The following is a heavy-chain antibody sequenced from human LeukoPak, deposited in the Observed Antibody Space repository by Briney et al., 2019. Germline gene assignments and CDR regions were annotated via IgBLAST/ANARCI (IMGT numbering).Heavy chain of an antibody. CDR1: GGTFSSYA. Sequence: SVKVSCKAPGGTFSSYAISWVRRAPGQGLEWMGGIIPILGTANYAQKFQGRVTITADESTNTAYMELSSLRSEDTAVYYCAVPGIAAAGTQLDYYYYMDVWGKGTTVTVSS. V-gene: IGHV1-69*13. CDR2: IIPILGTA. D-gene: IGHD6-13*01. J-gene: IGHJ6*03. CDR3: AVPGIAAAGTQLDYYYYMDV.